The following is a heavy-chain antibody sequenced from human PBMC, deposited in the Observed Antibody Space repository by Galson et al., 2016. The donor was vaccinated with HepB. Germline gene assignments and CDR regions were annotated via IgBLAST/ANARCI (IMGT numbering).Heavy chain of an antibody. CDR2: IYSGGST. D-gene: IGHD3-22*01. V-gene: IGHV3-66*02. CDR3: ARTYDRSGYDCGF. Sequence: SLRLSCAASGLNVGSHYMRWVRQAPGKGLEWVSLIYSGGSTYYADSVKGRFTISRDNSERTVYLKIYSRRAGDTAIYYCARTYDRSGYDCGFWGQGTLVSVSS. J-gene: IGHJ4*02. CDR1: GLNVGSHY.